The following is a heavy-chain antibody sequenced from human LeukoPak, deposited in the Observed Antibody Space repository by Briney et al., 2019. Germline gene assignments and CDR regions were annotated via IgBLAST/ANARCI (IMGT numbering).Heavy chain of an antibody. CDR2: IIPILGIA. J-gene: IGHJ4*02. Sequence: SVKVSCKASGGTFSSYAISWVRQAPGQGLEWIGRIIPILGIANYAQKFQGRVTITADKSTSTAYMELSSLRSEDTAVYYCARGDDYGDSFDYWGQGTLVTVSS. CDR3: ARGDDYGDSFDY. V-gene: IGHV1-69*04. D-gene: IGHD4-17*01. CDR1: GGTFSSYA.